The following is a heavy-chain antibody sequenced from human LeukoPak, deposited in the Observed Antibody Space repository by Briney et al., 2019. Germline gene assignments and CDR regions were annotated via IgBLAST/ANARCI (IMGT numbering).Heavy chain of an antibody. J-gene: IGHJ3*02. CDR2: IRYDGSNK. Sequence: GGSLRLSCAASGFTFSSYGMHWVRQAPGKGVEWVAYIRYDGSNKYYADSVKGRFTISIDNSKNTLYLQMISLRAEDTAVYYCAKAYFNCSGGSCYYPDAFDIWGQGTMVTVSS. D-gene: IGHD2-15*01. CDR1: GFTFSSYG. CDR3: AKAYFNCSGGSCYYPDAFDI. V-gene: IGHV3-30*02.